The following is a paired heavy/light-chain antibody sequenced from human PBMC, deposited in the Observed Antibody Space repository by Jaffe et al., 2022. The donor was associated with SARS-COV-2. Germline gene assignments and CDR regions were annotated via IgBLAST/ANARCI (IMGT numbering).Light chain of an antibody. CDR3: QHYNFSSWT. Sequence: DIQLTQSPSTLSASVGDRVTITCRASQSISSWVAWYQQKPGKAPKLLIYKASSLESGVPLRFSGSGSATGFTLTISSLQPDDFATYYCQHYNFSSWTFGQGTKVEFK. CDR2: KAS. V-gene: IGKV1-5*03. J-gene: IGKJ1*01. CDR1: QSISSW.
Heavy chain of an antibody. J-gene: IGHJ4*02. CDR2: ISGGGGTT. CDR1: GFTFSSYA. CDR3: AKVSYSSGWSNDC. V-gene: IGHV3-23*01. Sequence: QLLESGGDLVQPGGSLRLSCAASGFTFSSYAMTWVRQAPGKGLEWVSVISGGGGTTFYADSVRGRFTISRDNSKNTLSLQMSSLTAEDTALYYCAKVSYSSGWSNDCWGQGTLVTVSS. D-gene: IGHD6-19*01.